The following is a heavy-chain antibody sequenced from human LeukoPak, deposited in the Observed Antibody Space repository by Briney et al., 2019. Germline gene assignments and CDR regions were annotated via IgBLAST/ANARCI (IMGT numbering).Heavy chain of an antibody. D-gene: IGHD3-10*01. CDR1: GDSISSGNY. V-gene: IGHV4-30-4*08. CDR3: AVMVRGVFNY. CDR2: IYYSGST. Sequence: SETLSLTCTVSGDSISSGNYWGWIRQPPGKGLEWIGYIYYSGSTYYNPSLKSRVTISLDTSKNQFSLKLTSVTAADTAVYYCAVMVRGVFNYWGQGTLVTVSS. J-gene: IGHJ4*02.